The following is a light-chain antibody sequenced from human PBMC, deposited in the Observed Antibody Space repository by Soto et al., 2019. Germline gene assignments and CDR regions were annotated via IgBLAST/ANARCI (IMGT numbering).Light chain of an antibody. CDR2: DVS. V-gene: IGLV2-14*01. Sequence: QSVLTQPAYVSVSPGQSITISCTGTSSDVGGYNYVSWYQQHPGKAPKLMIYDVSNRPSGVSNRFSGSKSGNTASLTISGLQAEDEADCYCSSYTSSSTLVFGTGTKVTVL. CDR1: SSDVGGYNY. CDR3: SSYTSSSTLV. J-gene: IGLJ1*01.